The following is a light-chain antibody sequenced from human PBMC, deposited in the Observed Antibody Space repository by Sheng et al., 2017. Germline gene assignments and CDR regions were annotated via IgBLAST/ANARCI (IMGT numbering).Light chain of an antibody. CDR3: QQLNSYPLT. J-gene: IGKJ4*01. V-gene: IGKV1-9*01. CDR1: QGISSY. Sequence: DIQLTQSPSFLSASVGDRVTITCRASQGISSYLAWYQQKPGKAPNLLIYTASTLQSGVPLRFSGSGSGTEFTLTISSLQPEDFATYYCQQLNSYPLTFGGGTKVEIK. CDR2: TAS.